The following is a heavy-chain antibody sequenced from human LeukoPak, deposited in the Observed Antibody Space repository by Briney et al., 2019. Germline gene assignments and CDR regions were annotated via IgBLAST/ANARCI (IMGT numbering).Heavy chain of an antibody. Sequence: PGGSLRLSCAASGFTFSSYSMNWVRQAPGKGLEWVSSISSSRSYMYYADSVKGRFTISRDNAKNSLYLQMNSLRAEDTAVYYCARDGGRRFLEVIRGGINYMDVWGKGTTVTVSS. D-gene: IGHD3-3*01. CDR2: ISSSRSYM. J-gene: IGHJ6*03. CDR3: ARDGGRRFLEVIRGGINYMDV. V-gene: IGHV3-21*01. CDR1: GFTFSSYS.